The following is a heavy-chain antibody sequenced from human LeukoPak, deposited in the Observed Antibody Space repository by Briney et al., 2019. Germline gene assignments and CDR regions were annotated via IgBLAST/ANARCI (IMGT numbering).Heavy chain of an antibody. J-gene: IGHJ6*03. V-gene: IGHV3-21*01. CDR1: GFTFSSYS. CDR3: ARDLKTLNRITGTTSRSFYYMDV. CDR2: ISSSSSYI. D-gene: IGHD1-20*01. Sequence: NPGGSLRLSCAASGFTFSSYSMDWVRQAPGRGLEWVSSISSSSSYIYYADSVKGRFTIPRDNAKNSLYLQMNNLRAEDTAVYYCARDLKTLNRITGTTSRSFYYMDVWGKGTTVTVSS.